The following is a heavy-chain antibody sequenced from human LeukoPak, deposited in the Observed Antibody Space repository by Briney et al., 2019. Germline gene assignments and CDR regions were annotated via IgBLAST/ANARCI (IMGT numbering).Heavy chain of an antibody. J-gene: IGHJ4*02. V-gene: IGHV4-4*07. CDR3: ARRIVVVTRDYFDY. CDR1: GGSISSYY. CDR2: IYTSGST. Sequence: SETLSLTCTVSGGSISSYYWSWIRQPAGKGLEWIGRIYTSGSTNYNPSLKSRVTMSVDTSKNQFSLKLSSVTAADTAVYYCARRIVVVTRDYFDYWGQGTLVTVSS. D-gene: IGHD2-21*02.